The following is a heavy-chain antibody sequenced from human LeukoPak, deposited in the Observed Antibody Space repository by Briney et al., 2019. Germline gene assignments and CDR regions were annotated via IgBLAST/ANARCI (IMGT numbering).Heavy chain of an antibody. CDR1: GFTFSSYG. V-gene: IGHV3-33*01. Sequence: PGGSLRLSCAASGFTFSSYGMHWVRQAPGKGLEWVAVIWYDASNRYYADSVKGRFTISRDNSKNTLYLQMNSLRAEDTAVYYCARSSAPLQVGDFDYWGQGTLVTVSS. CDR3: ARSSAPLQVGDFDY. J-gene: IGHJ4*02. D-gene: IGHD1-26*01. CDR2: IWYDASNR.